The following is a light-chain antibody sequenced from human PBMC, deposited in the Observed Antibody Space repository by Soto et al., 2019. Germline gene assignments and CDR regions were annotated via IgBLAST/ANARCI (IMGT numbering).Light chain of an antibody. J-gene: IGKJ1*01. V-gene: IGKV1-5*01. CDR3: KQYNSYSWT. CDR1: QSISSW. CDR2: DAS. Sequence: DIQMTQSPSTLSASVGDRVTITCRASQSISSWLAWYQQKPGKAPKLLIYDASSLESGVPSRFSGSGSGTEFTLTSSRLQPDDFATYYCKQYNSYSWTFGQGTKVDIK.